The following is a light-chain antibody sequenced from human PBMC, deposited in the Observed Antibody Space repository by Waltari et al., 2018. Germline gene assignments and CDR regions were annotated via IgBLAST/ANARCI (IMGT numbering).Light chain of an antibody. Sequence: DIVMTQSPDSLAVSLGERATINCKSRPFVLYSSKHKNYVAWDQQKTGQLPKLLIYWASTRESGVPDRFSGSVSGTDFTLTISSLQAEDVAVYYCQHYYSPPWTFGQGTKVEIK. CDR3: QHYYSPPWT. J-gene: IGKJ1*01. CDR1: PFVLYSSKHKNY. V-gene: IGKV4-1*01. CDR2: WAS.